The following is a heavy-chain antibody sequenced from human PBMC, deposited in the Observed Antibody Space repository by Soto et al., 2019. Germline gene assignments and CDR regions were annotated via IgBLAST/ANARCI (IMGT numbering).Heavy chain of an antibody. Sequence: ASVKVSCKASGYTFTGYYIHWVREAPGQGLEWMGWINPQTGGTSYAQKFQGRVTLSRDTSINTAYLELTRVRFDDAAVYCCARERYQVISDGMDVWGQGTTVTVSS. CDR1: GYTFTGYY. CDR2: INPQTGGT. D-gene: IGHD2-2*01. J-gene: IGHJ6*02. V-gene: IGHV1-2*02. CDR3: ARERYQVISDGMDV.